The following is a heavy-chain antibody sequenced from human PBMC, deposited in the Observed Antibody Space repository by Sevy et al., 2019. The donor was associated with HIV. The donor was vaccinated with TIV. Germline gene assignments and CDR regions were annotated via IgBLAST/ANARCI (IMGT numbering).Heavy chain of an antibody. Sequence: GGSLRLSCAASGFNFRKYGMHWVRQAPGKGLEWVAVISYDGSNKYSADSVKGRFTISRDDSKNTLYLQMNSLRAEDTAVYYCARARRGGSYFTSDYWGQGTLVTVSS. D-gene: IGHD3-10*01. CDR3: ARARRGGSYFTSDY. CDR2: ISYDGSNK. CDR1: GFNFRKYG. J-gene: IGHJ4*02. V-gene: IGHV3-30*03.